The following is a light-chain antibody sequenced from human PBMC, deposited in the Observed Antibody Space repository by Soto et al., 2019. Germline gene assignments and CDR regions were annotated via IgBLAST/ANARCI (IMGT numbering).Light chain of an antibody. CDR2: INK. J-gene: IGLJ1*01. CDR3: QTYDIILSWSYV. CDR1: SSNIGAGSD. Sequence: QSVLTQPPSVSGAPGQTVTISCTGTSSNIGAGSDVHWYQQLPGAAPKLLIYINKNRPAGVPDRFSGSKSGSSASLAITGLQAEDEAEYYGQTYDIILSWSYVFGTGTNVTV. V-gene: IGLV1-40*01.